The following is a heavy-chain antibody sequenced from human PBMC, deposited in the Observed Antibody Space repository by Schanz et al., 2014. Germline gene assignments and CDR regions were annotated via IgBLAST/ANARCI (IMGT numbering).Heavy chain of an antibody. CDR1: GFTFSSHS. J-gene: IGHJ4*02. CDR3: ARRYSGRYCFDY. D-gene: IGHD1-26*01. CDR2: ISGSGNTI. V-gene: IGHV3-48*02. Sequence: EVQLVESGGNLVQPGGSLRLSCVASGFTFSSHSMNWVRQAPGQGLEWLSYISGSGNTIYYADSVKGRFTISRDNAKTSPSLQMDRLRDEDTAVYYCARRYSGRYCFDYWGQGTLVAVSS.